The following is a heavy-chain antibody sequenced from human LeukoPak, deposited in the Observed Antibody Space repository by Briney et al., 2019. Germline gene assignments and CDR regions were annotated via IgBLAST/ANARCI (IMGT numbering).Heavy chain of an antibody. CDR3: ARAGRDGYSHAVDY. V-gene: IGHV4-39*07. CDR1: GGSISSSSYS. Sequence: SETLSLTCSVSGGSISSSSYSWGWVRQPPGKGLEWLGSIYYTGTTYDNPSLKSRVTISVDTSKNQFSLKLSSVTAADTAVYYCARAGRDGYSHAVDYWGQGTLVTVSS. J-gene: IGHJ4*02. D-gene: IGHD5-24*01. CDR2: IYYTGTT.